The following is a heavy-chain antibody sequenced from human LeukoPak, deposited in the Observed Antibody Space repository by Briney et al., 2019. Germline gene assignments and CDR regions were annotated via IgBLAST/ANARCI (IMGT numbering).Heavy chain of an antibody. V-gene: IGHV1-46*01. CDR2: INPSGGST. J-gene: IGHJ4*02. CDR1: GYTFTSYY. CDR3: AREATVTAYAGGAFDY. D-gene: IGHD4-17*01. Sequence: ASVTVSCTASGYTFTSYYMHWVRQAPGQGLEWMGIINPSGGSTSYAQKFQGRVTMTRDTSTSTVYMELSSLRSEDTAVYYCAREATVTAYAGGAFDYWGQGTLVTVSS.